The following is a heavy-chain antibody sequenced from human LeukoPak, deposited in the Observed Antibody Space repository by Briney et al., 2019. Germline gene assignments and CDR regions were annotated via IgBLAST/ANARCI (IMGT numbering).Heavy chain of an antibody. V-gene: IGHV4-61*08. D-gene: IGHD2-2*01. J-gene: IGHJ6*02. CDR2: IYYSGST. Sequence: SQTLSLTCTVSGGSISSGDYYWSWIRQPPGKGLEWIGYIYYSGSTNYNPSLKSRVTISVDTSKNQFSLKLSSVTAADTAVYYCARLSPRCSSTSCYYYYGMDVWGQGTTVTVSS. CDR3: ARLSPRCSSTSCYYYYGMDV. CDR1: GGSISSGDYY.